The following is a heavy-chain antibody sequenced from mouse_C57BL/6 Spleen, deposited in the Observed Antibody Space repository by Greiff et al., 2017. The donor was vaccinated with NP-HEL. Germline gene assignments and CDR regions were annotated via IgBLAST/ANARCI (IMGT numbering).Heavy chain of an antibody. CDR1: GYAFSSYW. J-gene: IGHJ3*01. CDR3: AREGDYASWFAY. V-gene: IGHV1-80*01. CDR2: IYPGDGDT. Sequence: QVQLQQSGAELVKPGASVKISCKASGYAFSSYWMNWVKQRPGKGLEWIGQIYPGDGDTNYNGKFKGKATLTADKSSSTAYMQLSSLTSEDSAVYFCAREGDYASWFAYWGQGTLVTVSA. D-gene: IGHD2-4*01.